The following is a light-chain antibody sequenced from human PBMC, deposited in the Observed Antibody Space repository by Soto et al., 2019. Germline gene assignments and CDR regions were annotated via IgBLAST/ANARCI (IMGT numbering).Light chain of an antibody. CDR3: QQSYSTPWT. J-gene: IGKJ1*01. CDR1: QSISSTQ. V-gene: IGKV3-20*01. CDR2: GAS. Sequence: EIVLTQSPDTLSLSPGERATLSCRASQSISSTQLVWYQQKPGQAPTLLIFGASSRATGIPDRFSGSGSGTDFTLTISSLQPEDFATYYCQQSYSTPWTFGQGTKVDIK.